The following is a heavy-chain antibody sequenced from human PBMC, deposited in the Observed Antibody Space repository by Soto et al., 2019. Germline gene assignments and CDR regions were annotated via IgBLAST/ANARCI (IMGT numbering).Heavy chain of an antibody. V-gene: IGHV3-30*09. CDR2: ITYDGSNK. D-gene: IGHD6-13*01. J-gene: IGHJ6*02. CDR1: GFTFSSYA. CDR3: ARESERRGGIAASGTYYYYYGMDV. Sequence: GGSLRLSCAASGFTFSSYAMHWVRQAPGKGLEWVAVITYDGSNKYYANSVKGRFAISRDNSKNTLYLQMNSLRAEDTAVYYWARESERRGGIAASGTYYYYYGMDVWGQGTTVTVSS.